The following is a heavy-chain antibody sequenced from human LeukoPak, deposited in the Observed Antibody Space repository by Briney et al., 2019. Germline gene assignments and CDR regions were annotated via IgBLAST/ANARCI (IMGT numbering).Heavy chain of an antibody. CDR3: AGGQIVVVPAAMHYYYGMDV. Sequence: SVKVSCKASGGTFSSYAISWVRQAPGQGLEWMGGIIPIFGTANYAQKFQGRVTITADESTSTAYMELSSLRSEDTAVYYCAGGQIVVVPAAMHYYYGMDVWGQGTTVTVSS. V-gene: IGHV1-69*13. CDR1: GGTFSSYA. CDR2: IIPIFGTA. J-gene: IGHJ6*02. D-gene: IGHD2-2*01.